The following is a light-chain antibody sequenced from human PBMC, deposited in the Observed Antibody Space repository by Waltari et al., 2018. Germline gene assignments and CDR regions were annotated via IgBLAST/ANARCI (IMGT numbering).Light chain of an antibody. V-gene: IGLV2-18*02. J-gene: IGLJ3*02. Sequence: WYQQPPGTAPKLMIYEVSNRPAGVPDRFSGSKSGNTASLTISGLQAEDEADYYCSSYTSSSTWVFGGGTKLTVL. CDR3: SSYTSSSTWV. CDR2: EVS.